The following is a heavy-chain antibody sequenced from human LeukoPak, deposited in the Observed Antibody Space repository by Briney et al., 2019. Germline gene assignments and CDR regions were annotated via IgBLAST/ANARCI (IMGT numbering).Heavy chain of an antibody. CDR3: ARGGYSGNYYGMDV. V-gene: IGHV3-33*01. CDR2: IWYDGSNK. CDR1: RFTFSNYG. D-gene: IGHD1-26*01. J-gene: IGHJ6*02. Sequence: GGSLRLSCAASRFTFSNYGMHWVRQAPGKGLEWVTVIWYDGSNKDYADSVKGRFTISRDNSKNTVYLQMNSLRAEDTAVYYCARGGYSGNYYGMDVWGQGTTVTVSS.